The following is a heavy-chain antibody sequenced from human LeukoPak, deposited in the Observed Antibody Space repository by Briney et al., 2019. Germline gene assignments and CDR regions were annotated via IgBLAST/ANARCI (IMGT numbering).Heavy chain of an antibody. V-gene: IGHV3-30*02. CDR2: LQTDGNTK. CDR1: GFTFSTSA. D-gene: IGHD4-17*01. Sequence: GGSLRLSCGASGFTFSTSAMDWVRQAPGKGLEWVAFLQTDGNTKNYADSVKGRFTISRDISKNTLYLQMNSLRPDDTALYFCAIGANHCFTPWGQGTQVTVSS. J-gene: IGHJ5*02. CDR3: AIGANHCFTP.